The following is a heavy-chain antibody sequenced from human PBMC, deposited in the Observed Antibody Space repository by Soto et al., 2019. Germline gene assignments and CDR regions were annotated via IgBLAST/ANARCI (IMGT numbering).Heavy chain of an antibody. CDR1: GFTFSSYS. Sequence: PGGSLRLSCAASGFTFSSYSMNWVRQAPGKGLEWVSSISSSSSYIYYADSVKGRFTISRDNAKNSLYLQMNSLRAEDTAVYYCARPYYYDSSGYYYIHAYDAFDIWGQGTMVTVSS. CDR2: ISSSSSYI. D-gene: IGHD3-22*01. CDR3: ARPYYYDSSGYYYIHAYDAFDI. J-gene: IGHJ3*02. V-gene: IGHV3-21*01.